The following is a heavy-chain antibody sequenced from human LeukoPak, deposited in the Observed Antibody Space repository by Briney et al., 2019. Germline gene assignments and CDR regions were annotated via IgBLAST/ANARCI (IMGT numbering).Heavy chain of an antibody. J-gene: IGHJ6*02. CDR2: MWYHGSNK. Sequence: GGSLRLSCAASGFTFSNYGMHWVRQAPGKGLEWVAVMWYHGSNKYYGDSVKGRFTISRDNSKNTLYLQMNSLRAEDTAVYYCARDRRDCSSTSCYIADYGMDVWGQGTTVTVSS. CDR1: GFTFSNYG. V-gene: IGHV3-33*01. D-gene: IGHD2-2*02. CDR3: ARDRRDCSSTSCYIADYGMDV.